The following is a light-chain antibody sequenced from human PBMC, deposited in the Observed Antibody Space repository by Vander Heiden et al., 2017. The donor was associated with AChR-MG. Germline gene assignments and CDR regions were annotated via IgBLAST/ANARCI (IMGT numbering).Light chain of an antibody. CDR3: QSYDSSLSGHVV. J-gene: IGLJ2*01. CDR2: GNS. Sequence: QSVLTQPPSVSGAPGQRVTISCTGSSSKNGAGYGVHWYQQLPGTAPKLLIYGNSNRPSRVPDRFSGSKSGTSASLAITGLQAEDEADYYCQSYDSSLSGHVVFGGGTKLTVL. CDR1: SSKNGAGYG. V-gene: IGLV1-40*01.